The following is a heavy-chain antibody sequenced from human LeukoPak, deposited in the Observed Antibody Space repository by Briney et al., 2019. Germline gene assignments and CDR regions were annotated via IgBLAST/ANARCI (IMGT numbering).Heavy chain of an antibody. CDR2: IYYRGNT. CDR1: GGFISSYY. D-gene: IGHD5-18*01. Sequence: SETLSLTCTVSGGFISSYYWSWIRQPPGKGLEWIGYIYYRGNTNYNPSLKSRVTISVDMSKNQFSLKLSSVTAADTAVYYCTRGGYNYDSPPGDPFDYWGQGTLVTVSS. CDR3: TRGGYNYDSPPGDPFDY. J-gene: IGHJ4*02. V-gene: IGHV4-59*01.